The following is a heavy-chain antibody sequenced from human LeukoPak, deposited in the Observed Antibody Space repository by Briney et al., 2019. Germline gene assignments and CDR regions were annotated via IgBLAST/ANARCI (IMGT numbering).Heavy chain of an antibody. CDR2: INPNSGGT. CDR1: GYTFTGYY. J-gene: IGHJ5*02. V-gene: IGHV1-2*02. Sequence: PGASVKVSCKASGYTFTGYYMHWVRQAPGQGLEWMGWINPNSGGTNYAQKFQGRVTMTRDTSISTAYMELSSLRSEDTAVYYCARLGVVVPAPDNWFDPWGQGTLVTVSS. D-gene: IGHD2-2*01. CDR3: ARLGVVVPAPDNWFDP.